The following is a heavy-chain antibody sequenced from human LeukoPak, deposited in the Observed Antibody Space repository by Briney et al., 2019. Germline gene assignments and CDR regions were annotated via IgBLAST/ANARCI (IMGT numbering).Heavy chain of an antibody. CDR1: GFTFSSYG. V-gene: IGHV3-23*01. J-gene: IGHJ4*02. Sequence: GGSLRLSCAASGFTFSSYGMSWVRQAPGKGLEWVSAISGSGGSTYYADSVKGRFTISRDNSKNTLYLQMNSLRAEDTAVYYCAKDGNAYNDILTGYYNYWGQGTLVTVSS. CDR2: ISGSGGST. D-gene: IGHD3-9*01. CDR3: AKDGNAYNDILTGYYNY.